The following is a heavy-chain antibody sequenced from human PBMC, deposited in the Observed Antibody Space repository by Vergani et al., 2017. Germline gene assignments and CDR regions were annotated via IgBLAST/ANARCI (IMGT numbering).Heavy chain of an antibody. D-gene: IGHD3-3*01. Sequence: QVQLVQSGAEVKKPGSSLILSCKASGGSFKNYAFSWVRQAPGHGLEWLGGIIPTFGTATYAQRFQGRVTITADESTSTAYMDLTSLRLEDTAVYYCASNTYWSGNGEDHWGQGTLITVSS. CDR1: GGSFKNYA. J-gene: IGHJ4*02. V-gene: IGHV1-69*01. CDR2: IIPTFGTA. CDR3: ASNTYWSGNGEDH.